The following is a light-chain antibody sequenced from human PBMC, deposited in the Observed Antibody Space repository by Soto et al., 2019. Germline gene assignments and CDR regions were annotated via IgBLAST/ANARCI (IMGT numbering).Light chain of an antibody. Sequence: EIVMTQSPASLSVSPGDGATLSCWASKSVASNVAWYQQKPGQGPRLLIHGASTRAVGVPARFSGSGSGTDFTLTISSLQSEDFAVYYCQQYHNWPPQYTFGQGTKLQIK. CDR1: KSVASN. CDR2: GAS. V-gene: IGKV3-15*01. J-gene: IGKJ2*01. CDR3: QQYHNWPPQYT.